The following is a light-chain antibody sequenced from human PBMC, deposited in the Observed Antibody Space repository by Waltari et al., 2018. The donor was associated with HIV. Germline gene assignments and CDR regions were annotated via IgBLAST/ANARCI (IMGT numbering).Light chain of an antibody. CDR3: QQADSFPHT. J-gene: IGKJ4*01. CDR1: QNIGSS. CDR2: STL. Sequence: EIQVAQSPSSVTGSVGDTITIMCRTSQNIGSSLAWYQFRPGKAPKLLLFSTLRLENGVPPRFVGSGSVTEFALTISGLQTEDSATYYCQQADSFPHTFGGGTRVEV. V-gene: IGKV1-12*01.